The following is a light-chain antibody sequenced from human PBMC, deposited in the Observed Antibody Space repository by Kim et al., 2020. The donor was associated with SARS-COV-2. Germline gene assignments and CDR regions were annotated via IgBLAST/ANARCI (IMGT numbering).Light chain of an antibody. Sequence: SPGERATLSCRASQAVVSNYLAWYQHRPGRPPRLLISGASGRATGTPDRFSGSGSGTDFTLTISRLEPEDCAVYYCQQYGNSPFTFGPGTKVDIK. J-gene: IGKJ3*01. CDR1: QAVVSNY. CDR3: QQYGNSPFT. V-gene: IGKV3-20*01. CDR2: GAS.